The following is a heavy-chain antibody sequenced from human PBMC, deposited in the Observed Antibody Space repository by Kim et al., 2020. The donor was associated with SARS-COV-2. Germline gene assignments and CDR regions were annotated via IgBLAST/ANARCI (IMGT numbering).Heavy chain of an antibody. V-gene: IGHV4-34*01. CDR3: ARVFYDFWCGYRDFDY. D-gene: IGHD3-3*01. J-gene: IGHJ4*01. Sequence: SETLSLTCAVYGGSFSGYYWSWIRQPPGKGLEWIGEINHSGSTNYNPSLKSRVTISVDTSKNQFSLKLSSVTAADTAVYYCARVFYDFWCGYRDFDYWG. CDR2: INHSGST. CDR1: GGSFSGYY.